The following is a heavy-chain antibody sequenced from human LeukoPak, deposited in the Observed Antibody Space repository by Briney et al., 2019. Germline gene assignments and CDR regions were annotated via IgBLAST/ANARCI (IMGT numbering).Heavy chain of an antibody. CDR1: GYTFTSYY. CDR3: ARGVQQLPDYNWFDP. V-gene: IGHV1-46*01. J-gene: IGHJ5*02. CDR2: INPSGGST. D-gene: IGHD6-13*01. Sequence: GASVKVSCKASGYTFTSYYMHRVRQAPGQGLEWMGIINPSGGSTSYAQKFQGRVTMTRDMSTSTVYMELSSLRSEDTAVYYCARGVQQLPDYNWFDPWGQGTLVTVSS.